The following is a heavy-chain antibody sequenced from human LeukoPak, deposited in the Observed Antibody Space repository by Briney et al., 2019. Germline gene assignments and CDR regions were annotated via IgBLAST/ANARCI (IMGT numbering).Heavy chain of an antibody. V-gene: IGHV4-59*12. Sequence: SETLSLTCTASGGSISSYYWSWIRQPPGKGLEWIGYIYYSGSTYYNPSLKSRVTISVDTSKNQFSLKLSSVTAADTAVYYCARMDKATIEYWGQGTLVTVSS. J-gene: IGHJ4*02. CDR2: IYYSGST. CDR3: ARMDKATIEY. CDR1: GGSISSYY. D-gene: IGHD5-24*01.